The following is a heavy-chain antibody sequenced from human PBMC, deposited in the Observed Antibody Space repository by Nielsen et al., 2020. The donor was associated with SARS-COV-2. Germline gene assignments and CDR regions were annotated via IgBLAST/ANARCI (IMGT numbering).Heavy chain of an antibody. V-gene: IGHV1-18*01. Sequence: ASVKVSCKASGYTFPNYGISWVRQAPGQGLEWMGWISAHNGNTKYVQKLQGRVTMTTDTSTSTAHMELRSLRSDDTAVYYCARGTGEDYWGQGTLVTAAS. CDR3: ARGTGEDY. CDR2: ISAHNGNT. D-gene: IGHD3/OR15-3a*01. J-gene: IGHJ4*02. CDR1: GYTFPNYG.